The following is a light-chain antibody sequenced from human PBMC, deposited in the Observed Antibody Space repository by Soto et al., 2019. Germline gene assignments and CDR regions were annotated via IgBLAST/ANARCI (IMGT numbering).Light chain of an antibody. V-gene: IGLV2-8*01. Sequence: QYALTQPPSASGSPGQSVTISCTGTSSDVGGYKYVSWYQQHPGKAPKLMIFEVNKRPSGVPDRFAGSKSGNKASLPVSGRQAEDEADYYCISYAGINNLGVFGTGTKVTVL. CDR3: ISYAGINNLGV. CDR1: SSDVGGYKY. J-gene: IGLJ1*01. CDR2: EVN.